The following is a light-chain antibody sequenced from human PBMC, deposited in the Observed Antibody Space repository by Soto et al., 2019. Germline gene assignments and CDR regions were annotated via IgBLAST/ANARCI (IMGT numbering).Light chain of an antibody. CDR2: NVS. J-gene: IGLJ1*01. CDR1: SSDVGGYNY. V-gene: IGLV2-14*01. Sequence: SALTQPPFVTESPGQSIPISYTGTSSDVGGYNYVSWYQQHPGKAPKLMIYNVSNRPSGVSNRFSGSKSGSTASLTISGLQAEDEADYYCSSYTSSSTLNYVFGTGTKVTVL. CDR3: SSYTSSSTLNYV.